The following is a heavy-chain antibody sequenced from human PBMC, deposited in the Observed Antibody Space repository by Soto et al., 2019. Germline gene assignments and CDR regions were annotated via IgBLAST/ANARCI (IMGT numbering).Heavy chain of an antibody. D-gene: IGHD6-19*01. Sequence: SETLSLTCTVSGGSISIYYWSWFRQPPGKGLEWIGYIYYSGSTNYNPSLKSRVTISVDTSKNQFSLKLSSVTAADTAVYYCARLDIGRAAGQWLASTYYFDYWGQGTLVTVSS. CDR3: ARLDIGRAAGQWLASTYYFDY. V-gene: IGHV4-59*08. CDR1: GGSISIYY. CDR2: IYYSGST. J-gene: IGHJ4*02.